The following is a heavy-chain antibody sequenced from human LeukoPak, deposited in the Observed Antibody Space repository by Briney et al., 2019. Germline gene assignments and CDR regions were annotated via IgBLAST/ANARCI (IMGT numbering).Heavy chain of an antibody. Sequence: PGGSLRLSCAASGFTFSSYAMNWVRQAPGKGLEWVSAISGSGGNTYYADSVKGRFTISRDNSKNTLFLQVNSLRVEDTAVYYCAKVEMSSVQAPFDYWGQGTLVTVSS. CDR1: GFTFSSYA. V-gene: IGHV3-23*01. CDR2: ISGSGGNT. CDR3: AKVEMSSVQAPFDY. J-gene: IGHJ4*02. D-gene: IGHD5-24*01.